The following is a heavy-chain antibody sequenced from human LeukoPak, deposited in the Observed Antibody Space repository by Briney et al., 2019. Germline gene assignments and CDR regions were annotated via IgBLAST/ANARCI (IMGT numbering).Heavy chain of an antibody. J-gene: IGHJ6*02. Sequence: GGSLRLSFAASEFTFSNHWMHWVRQAPGKGLVWVSSISSVGHTDYADSVRGRFTISRDSAENSLYLQMNSLRAEDTAVYYCARVGMGVVILPAVDYYYYGMDVWGQGTTVTVSS. CDR3: ARVGMGVVILPAVDYYYYGMDV. V-gene: IGHV3-69-1*01. D-gene: IGHD2-2*01. CDR1: EFTFSNHW. CDR2: ISSVGHT.